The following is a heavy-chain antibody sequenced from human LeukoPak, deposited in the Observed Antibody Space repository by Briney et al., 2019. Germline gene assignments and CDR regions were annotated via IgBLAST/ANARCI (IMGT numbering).Heavy chain of an antibody. Sequence: ASVKVSCKASGYTFTGYYMHWVRQAPGQGLEWMGWINPNSGGTNYAQKFQGRVAMTRDTSISTAYMELSRLRSDDTAVYYCARDREGYYDILTGYYGVGAFDIWGQGTMVTVSS. CDR1: GYTFTGYY. V-gene: IGHV1-2*02. CDR3: ARDREGYYDILTGYYGVGAFDI. J-gene: IGHJ3*02. D-gene: IGHD3-9*01. CDR2: INPNSGGT.